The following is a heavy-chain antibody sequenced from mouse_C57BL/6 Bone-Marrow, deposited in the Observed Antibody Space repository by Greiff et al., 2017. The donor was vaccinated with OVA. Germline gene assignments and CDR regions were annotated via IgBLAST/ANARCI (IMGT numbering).Heavy chain of an antibody. V-gene: IGHV1-7*01. CDR2: INPSSGYT. CDR1: GYTFTSYW. Sequence: QVQLQQSGAELAKPGASVKLSCEASGYTFTSYWMHWVKQRPGQGLEWIGYINPSSGYTKYNQKFKDQATLTADKSSSTAYMQLSSLTYEDSAVYYCAKAPHDWGQGTLVTVSA. J-gene: IGHJ3*01. CDR3: AKAPHD.